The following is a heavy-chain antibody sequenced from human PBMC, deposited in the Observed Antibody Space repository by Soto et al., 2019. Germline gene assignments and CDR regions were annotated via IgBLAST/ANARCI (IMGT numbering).Heavy chain of an antibody. J-gene: IGHJ4*02. CDR2: IYWDDDK. V-gene: IGHV2-5*02. Sequence: QITLKESGPTLVKPTQTLTLTCTFSGFSLSTSGVGVGWIRQPPGKALEWLALIYWDDDKRYSPSLKSRLTXTXXTAKSPVVLTMTNMDPVDTATYYCAHCLLSGSYDYWGQGTLVTVSS. D-gene: IGHD3-10*01. CDR3: AHCLLSGSYDY. CDR1: GFSLSTSGVG.